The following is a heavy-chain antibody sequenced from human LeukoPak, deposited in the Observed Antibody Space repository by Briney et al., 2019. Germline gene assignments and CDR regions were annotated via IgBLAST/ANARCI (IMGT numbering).Heavy chain of an antibody. CDR2: IYYSGST. D-gene: IGHD6-13*01. CDR3: ARHSIHSSSWYNLPIPAVTFDP. J-gene: IGHJ5*02. V-gene: IGHV4-39*01. CDR1: GGSISSSSYY. Sequence: SETLSLTCTVSGGSISSSSYYWGWIRQPPGKGLEWIGSIYYSGSTNYNPSLKSRVTISVDTSKNQLSLKLSSVTAADTAVYYCARHSIHSSSWYNLPIPAVTFDPWGQGTLVTVSS.